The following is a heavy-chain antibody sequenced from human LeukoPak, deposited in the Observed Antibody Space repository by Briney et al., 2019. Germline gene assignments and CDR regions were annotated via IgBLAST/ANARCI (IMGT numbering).Heavy chain of an antibody. Sequence: ASVKVSCKVSGYTLTELSMHWVRQAPGKGLEWMGGFDPEDGETIYAQKFQGRVTMTEDTSIRTAYMELTNLRSEDTAVYYCARVDGSPDYWGQGTLVTVSS. V-gene: IGHV1-24*01. D-gene: IGHD2-15*01. J-gene: IGHJ4*02. CDR3: ARVDGSPDY. CDR2: FDPEDGET. CDR1: GYTLTELS.